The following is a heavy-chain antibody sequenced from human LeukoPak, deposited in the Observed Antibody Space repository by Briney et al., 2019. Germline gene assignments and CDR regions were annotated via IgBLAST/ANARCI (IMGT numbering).Heavy chain of an antibody. CDR3: AREGNGESTYYYYYMDV. CDR2: INPSGGST. Sequence: ASVKVSCKASGYTFTSYYMHWVRQAPGQGLEWMGIINPSGGSTSYAQKFQGRVTMTRDTSTSTVYMELSSLRSEDTAVYYCAREGNGESTYYYYYMDVWGRGTTVTVSS. CDR1: GYTFTSYY. J-gene: IGHJ6*03. V-gene: IGHV1-46*01. D-gene: IGHD4-17*01.